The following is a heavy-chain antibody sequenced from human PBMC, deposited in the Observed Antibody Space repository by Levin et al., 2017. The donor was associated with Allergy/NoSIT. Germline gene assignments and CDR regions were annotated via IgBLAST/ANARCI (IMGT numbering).Heavy chain of an antibody. V-gene: IGHV4-59*08. CDR3: SRHAKHLPPPGGMDV. CDR2: VYYTGST. J-gene: IGHJ6*02. CDR1: GGSISSYF. Sequence: SQTLSLTCPVSGGSISSYFWSWIRQPPGKGLEWIGYVYYTGSTKYNASLKSRVTISLDTSKNQFSLILSSVTAADTALYYCSRHAKHLPPPGGMDVWGQGTTVTVSS.